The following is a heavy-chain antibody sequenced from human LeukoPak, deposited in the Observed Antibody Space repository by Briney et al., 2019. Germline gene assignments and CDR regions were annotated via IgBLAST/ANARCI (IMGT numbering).Heavy chain of an antibody. V-gene: IGHV4-59*08. J-gene: IGHJ4*02. CDR2: IYYSGST. D-gene: IGHD3-9*01. Sequence: SETLSLTCTVSGGSISSYYRSWIRQPPGKGLEWIGYIYYSGSTNYNPSLKSRVTISVDTSKNQFSLKLSSVTAADTAVYYCARHVRVGGDILTGFDYWGQGTLVTVSS. CDR1: GGSISSYY. CDR3: ARHVRVGGDILTGFDY.